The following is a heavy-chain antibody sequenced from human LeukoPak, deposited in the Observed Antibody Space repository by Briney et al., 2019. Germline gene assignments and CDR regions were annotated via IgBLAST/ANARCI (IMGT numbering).Heavy chain of an antibody. D-gene: IGHD3-22*01. CDR1: GFTFSSYA. J-gene: IGHJ4*02. CDR3: AKVRGYYDSSGYTSSGFDY. V-gene: IGHV3-23*01. Sequence: GGSLRLSCEASGFTFSSYAMSWVRQAPGKGLEWVSGISTNGGSTSYADSVKGRLTISRDNPRNMLYMEMNSLRAEDTAVYYCAKVRGYYDSSGYTSSGFDYWGQGTLVTVS. CDR2: ISTNGGST.